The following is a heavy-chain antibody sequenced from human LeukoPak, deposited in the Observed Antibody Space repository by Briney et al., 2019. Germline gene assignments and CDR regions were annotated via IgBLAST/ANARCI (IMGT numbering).Heavy chain of an antibody. CDR1: GGSFSGYY. V-gene: IGHV4-34*01. CDR2: INHSGST. J-gene: IGHJ5*02. CDR3: ARIPYDSSADWFDP. D-gene: IGHD3-22*01. Sequence: SETLSLTCAVYGGSFSGYYWSWIRQPPGKGLEWIGEINHSGSTNYNPSLKSRVTISVDTSKNQFSLKLSSVTAADTAVYYCARIPYDSSADWFDPWGQGTLVTVSS.